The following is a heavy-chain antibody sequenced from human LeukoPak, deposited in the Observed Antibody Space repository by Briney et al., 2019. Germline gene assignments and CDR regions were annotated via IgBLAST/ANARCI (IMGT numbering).Heavy chain of an antibody. CDR2: ISSSSSTI. D-gene: IGHD1-1*01. CDR3: ARDLLEDYYYYMDV. J-gene: IGHJ6*03. CDR1: GFTVSSNY. Sequence: PGGSLRLSCAASGFTVSSNYMSWVRQAPGKGLEWVSYISSSSSTIYYADSVKGRFTISRDNAKNSLYLQMNSLRAEDTAVYYCARDLLEDYYYYMDVWGKGTTVTVSS. V-gene: IGHV3-48*01.